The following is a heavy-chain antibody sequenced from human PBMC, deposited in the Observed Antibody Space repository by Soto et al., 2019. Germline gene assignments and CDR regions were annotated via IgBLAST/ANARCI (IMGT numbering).Heavy chain of an antibody. J-gene: IGHJ6*02. V-gene: IGHV4-4*08. CDR2: VYTSDYT. CDR1: GASIRSYY. CDR3: ASYAANHGDLFYYNGMDV. Sequence: PSETLSLTCSVSGASIRSYYWHWIRQPPGKGLEWIGYVYTSDYTRYSSSLKSRVTISVDTSKSQFYLRLNSVTAADTAVYYCASYAANHGDLFYYNGMDVWGQGTTVTVSS. D-gene: IGHD3-10*01.